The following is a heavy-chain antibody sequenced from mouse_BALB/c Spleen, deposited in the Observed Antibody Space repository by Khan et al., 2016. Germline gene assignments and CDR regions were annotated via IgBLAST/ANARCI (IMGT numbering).Heavy chain of an antibody. CDR1: GYTFTSYW. D-gene: IGHD1-1*01. Sequence: QVRLQQSGAELAKPGASVKMSCKASGYTFTSYWMHWVKQRPGQGLEWIGYINPSTGYTEYNQKFKDKATLTADKSSSTAYMQLSSLTSDDSAVYYCASYYGSNAMDYWGQGTSVTVSS. CDR3: ASYYGSNAMDY. V-gene: IGHV1-7*01. CDR2: INPSTGYT. J-gene: IGHJ4*01.